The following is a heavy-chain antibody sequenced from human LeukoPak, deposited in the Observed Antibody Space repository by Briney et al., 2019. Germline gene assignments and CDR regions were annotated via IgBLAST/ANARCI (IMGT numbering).Heavy chain of an antibody. D-gene: IGHD5-24*01. V-gene: IGHV4-31*03. CDR1: GGSISSGGYY. CDR3: ARLEMATIAFDY. CDR2: IYYSGST. Sequence: SQTLSLTCTVSGGSISSGGYYWSWIRQHPGKGLEWIGYIYYSGSTYYNPSLKSRVTISVDTSKNQFSLKLSSVTAADTAVYYYARLEMATIAFDYWGQGTLVTVSS. J-gene: IGHJ4*02.